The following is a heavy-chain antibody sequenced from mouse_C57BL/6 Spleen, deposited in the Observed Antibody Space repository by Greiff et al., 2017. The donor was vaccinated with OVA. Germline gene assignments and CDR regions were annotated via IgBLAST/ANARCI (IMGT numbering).Heavy chain of an antibody. CDR3: ARDRNWDNYYAMDY. CDR2: ISDGGSYT. V-gene: IGHV5-4*01. D-gene: IGHD4-1*02. J-gene: IGHJ4*01. CDR1: GFTFSSYA. Sequence: EVQGVESGGGLVKPGGSLKLSCAASGFTFSSYAMSWVRQTPEKRLEWVATISDGGSYTYYPDNVKGRFTISRDNAKNNLYLQMSHLKSEDTAMYYCARDRNWDNYYAMDYWGQGTSVTVSS.